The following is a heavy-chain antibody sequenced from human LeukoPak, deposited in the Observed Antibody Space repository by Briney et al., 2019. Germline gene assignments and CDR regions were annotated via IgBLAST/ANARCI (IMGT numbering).Heavy chain of an antibody. V-gene: IGHV3-21*01. J-gene: IGHJ6*03. D-gene: IGHD3-16*01. CDR2: ISSSGSYI. CDR1: GFTFITYS. CDR3: AKGGYYYYYYMDV. Sequence: GGSLRLSCAASGFTFITYSMNWVRQAPGKGLEWVSSISSSGSYIYYADSVKGRFTISRDNAKNSLYLQINSLRAEDTAVYYCAKGGYYYYYYMDVWGKGTTVTISS.